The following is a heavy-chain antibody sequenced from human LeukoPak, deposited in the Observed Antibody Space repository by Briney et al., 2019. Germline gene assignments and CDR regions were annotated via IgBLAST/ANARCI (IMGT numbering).Heavy chain of an antibody. Sequence: PGGSLRLSCAASGFTFSNYAMHWVRQAPGKGLEYVSAISRNGDSTYYASSVRGRFTISRDNSKNTLYLQMGSLRAEDMALYYCGRDPSRSGDLSRSGDRNWFDPWGQGTLVTVSS. J-gene: IGHJ5*02. CDR2: ISRNGDST. CDR1: GFTFSNYA. D-gene: IGHD7-27*01. CDR3: GRDPSRSGDLSRSGDRNWFDP. V-gene: IGHV3-64*01.